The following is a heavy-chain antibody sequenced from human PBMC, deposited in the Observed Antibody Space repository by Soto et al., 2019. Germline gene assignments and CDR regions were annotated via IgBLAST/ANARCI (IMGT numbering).Heavy chain of an antibody. V-gene: IGHV3-33*01. Sequence: QVQLVESGGGVVQPGRSLRLSCAASGFTFSSYGMHWVRQAPGKGLEWVAVIWYEGSNKYYADSVKGRFTISRDNSKNTLYLQTNSLEAEDTAVYYCARDLEIRIILGDYSSSCYSFDPWGQGTLVTVSS. CDR2: IWYEGSNK. J-gene: IGHJ5*02. CDR3: ARDLEIRIILGDYSSSCYSFDP. D-gene: IGHD6-13*01. CDR1: GFTFSSYG.